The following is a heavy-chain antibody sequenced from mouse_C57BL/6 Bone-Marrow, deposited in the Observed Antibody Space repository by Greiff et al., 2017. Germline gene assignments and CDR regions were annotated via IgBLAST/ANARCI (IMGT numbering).Heavy chain of an antibody. D-gene: IGHD2-4*01. CDR1: GYTFTDYY. CDR2: INPNNGGT. CDR3: ARGGLREYFDV. Sequence: VQLQQSGPELVKPGASVKISCKASGYTFTDYYMNWVKQSHGKSLEWIGDINPNNGGTSYNQKFKGKATLTVDKSSSTAYMELRSLTSEDSAVYYCARGGLREYFDVWGTGTTVTVSS. V-gene: IGHV1-26*01. J-gene: IGHJ1*03.